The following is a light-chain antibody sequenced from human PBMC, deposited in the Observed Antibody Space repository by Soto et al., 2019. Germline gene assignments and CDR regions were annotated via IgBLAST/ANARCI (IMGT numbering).Light chain of an antibody. CDR1: QTISSW. Sequence: DIQMTQSPSTLSGSVGDRVTITCRASQTISSWLAWYQQKPGKAPKLLIYKASTLKSGVPSRFSGSGSGTEFTLTISSLQPDDCATYYCQHYNSYSEAFGQGTK. J-gene: IGKJ1*01. V-gene: IGKV1-5*03. CDR2: KAS. CDR3: QHYNSYSEA.